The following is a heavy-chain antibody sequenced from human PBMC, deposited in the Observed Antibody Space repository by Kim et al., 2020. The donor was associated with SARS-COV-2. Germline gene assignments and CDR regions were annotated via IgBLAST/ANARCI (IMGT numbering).Heavy chain of an antibody. CDR1: GYTFTSYG. D-gene: IGHD3-3*01. V-gene: IGHV1-18*04. Sequence: ASVKVSCKASGYTFTSYGISWVRQAPGQGLEWMGWISAYNGNTNYAQKLQGRVTMTTDTSTSTAYMELRSLRSDDTAVYYCAREGKVSKDDFWSAHRGIFDYWGQGTLVTVSS. J-gene: IGHJ4*02. CDR2: ISAYNGNT. CDR3: AREGKVSKDDFWSAHRGIFDY.